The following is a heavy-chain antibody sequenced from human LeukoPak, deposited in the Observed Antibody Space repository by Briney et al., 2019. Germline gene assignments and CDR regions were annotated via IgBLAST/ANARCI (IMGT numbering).Heavy chain of an antibody. CDR1: GGSVSSGSYY. Sequence: SETLSLTCTVSGGSVSSGSYYWSWIRQPPGKGLEWIGYIYYSGSTNYNPSLKSRVTISVDTSKNQFSLKLSSVTAADTAVYYCARDRAVAGHFDYWGQGTLVTVSS. D-gene: IGHD6-19*01. CDR2: IYYSGST. J-gene: IGHJ4*02. CDR3: ARDRAVAGHFDY. V-gene: IGHV4-61*01.